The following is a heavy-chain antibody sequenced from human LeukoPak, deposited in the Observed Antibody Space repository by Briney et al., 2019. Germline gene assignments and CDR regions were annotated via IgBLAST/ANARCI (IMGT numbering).Heavy chain of an antibody. Sequence: PSQTLSLTCPVSGGSISSGSYYWSWIRQPAGKGLEWIGRIYTSGSTNYNPSLKSRITISVATSTTQFALKLSSVTAADTAVYYCARDLSGPRGGDAFDIWGHGTMVTVSS. CDR2: IYTSGST. CDR3: ARDLSGPRGGDAFDI. D-gene: IGHD1-26*01. V-gene: IGHV4-61*02. CDR1: GGSISSGSYY. J-gene: IGHJ3*02.